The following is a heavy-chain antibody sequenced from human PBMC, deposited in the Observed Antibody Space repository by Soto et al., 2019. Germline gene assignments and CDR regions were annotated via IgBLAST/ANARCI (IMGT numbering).Heavy chain of an antibody. D-gene: IGHD4-17*01. CDR1: GFTFSSYA. J-gene: IGHJ2*01. CDR2: ISGSGGST. CDR3: AKLTVGWYFDL. Sequence: EVQLLESVGGLVQPGGSLRLSCAASGFTFSSYAMNWVRQAPGTGLELVSVISGSGGSTYYAYSVKGRFTISSDNSKNTLYLQMNSLRAEDPAVYYCAKLTVGWYFDLWGRGTLVNVAA. V-gene: IGHV3-23*01.